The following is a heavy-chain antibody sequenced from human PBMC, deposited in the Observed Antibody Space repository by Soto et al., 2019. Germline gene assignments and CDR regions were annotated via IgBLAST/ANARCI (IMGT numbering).Heavy chain of an antibody. CDR2: INHSGST. V-gene: IGHV4-34*01. CDR1: GGSFSGYY. D-gene: IGHD3-10*01. CDR3: ARVDRDGSGSYRPLDAFDI. J-gene: IGHJ3*02. Sequence: QVQLQQWGAGLLKPSETLSLTCSVYGGSFSGYYWSGIRQPPGKGLEWIGEINHSGSTNYNPSLKNRFTMSVGTVKNQLSLKLSSVPAADTAVYYGARVDRDGSGSYRPLDAFDIWGQGTMVTVSS.